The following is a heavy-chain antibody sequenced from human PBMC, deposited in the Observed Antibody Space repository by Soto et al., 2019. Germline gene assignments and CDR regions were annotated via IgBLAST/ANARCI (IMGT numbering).Heavy chain of an antibody. V-gene: IGHV3-30-3*01. CDR1: GFTFSSYN. CDR2: ISFDGANT. CDR3: ARDGYNRGGFDY. Sequence: QVNLVESGGGVVPPGGSLRVSCIASGFTFSSYNMHWVRQAPGAGLEWVAVISFDGANTFYADSVKGRFTISRDISRDTLYLQMSSLRDEDTAMYFCARDGYNRGGFDYWGQGTQVTVSS. D-gene: IGHD3-10*01. J-gene: IGHJ4*02.